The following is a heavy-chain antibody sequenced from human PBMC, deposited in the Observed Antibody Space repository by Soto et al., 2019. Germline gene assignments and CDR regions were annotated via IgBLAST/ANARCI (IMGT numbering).Heavy chain of an antibody. J-gene: IGHJ6*01. CDR2: LYSSGNT. D-gene: IGHD6-13*01. Sequence: SETLSLTCTFSGGSISGYYWSCIRHPAGKGLEWIGRLYSSGNTNYNPSLKSRVIMSVDTSKNQFSLMLRSVTAADTAVYYCARDRIAAADRAGVEVWGQGTTVNVSS. CDR3: ARDRIAAADRAGVEV. CDR1: GGSISGYY. V-gene: IGHV4-4*07.